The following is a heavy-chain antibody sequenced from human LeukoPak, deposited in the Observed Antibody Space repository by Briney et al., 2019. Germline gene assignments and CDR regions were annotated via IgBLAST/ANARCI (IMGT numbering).Heavy chain of an antibody. J-gene: IGHJ2*01. Sequence: GASVKVSCKASGYTFTSYGISWVRQAPGQGLEWMGWISAYNGNTNYAQKLQGRVTMTTDTSTSTAYMELRSLRSDDTAVYYCATEAIVVVTARDYWYFDLWGRGTLVTVSS. CDR3: ATEAIVVVTARDYWYFDL. CDR1: GYTFTSYG. CDR2: ISAYNGNT. V-gene: IGHV1-18*01. D-gene: IGHD2-21*02.